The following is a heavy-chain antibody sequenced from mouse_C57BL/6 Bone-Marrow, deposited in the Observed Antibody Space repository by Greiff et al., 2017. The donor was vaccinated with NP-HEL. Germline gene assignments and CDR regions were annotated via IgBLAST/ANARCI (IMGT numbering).Heavy chain of an antibody. CDR1: GFTFTDYY. CDR3: ARSSLYDYAPWFAY. D-gene: IGHD2-4*01. V-gene: IGHV7-3*01. CDR2: IRNKANGYTT. Sequence: EVKLMESGGGLVQPGGSLSLSCAASGFTFTDYYMSWVRQPPGKALEWLGFIRNKANGYTTEYSASVKGRFTISRDNSQRILYLQMNALRAEDSATYYCARSSLYDYAPWFAYWGQGTLVTVSA. J-gene: IGHJ3*01.